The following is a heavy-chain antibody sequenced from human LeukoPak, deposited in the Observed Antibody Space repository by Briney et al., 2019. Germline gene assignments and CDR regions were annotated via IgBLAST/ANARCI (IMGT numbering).Heavy chain of an antibody. J-gene: IGHJ4*02. Sequence: GGSLRLSCAASGFTFSSYSMNWVRQAPGKGLEWVSSISSSSSYIYYADSVKGRFTISRDNSKNTLYLQMNSLRAEDTAVYYCAKSGSSYFDYWGQGTLVTVSS. CDR2: ISSSSSYI. CDR1: GFTFSSYS. V-gene: IGHV3-21*01. D-gene: IGHD6-6*01. CDR3: AKSGSSYFDY.